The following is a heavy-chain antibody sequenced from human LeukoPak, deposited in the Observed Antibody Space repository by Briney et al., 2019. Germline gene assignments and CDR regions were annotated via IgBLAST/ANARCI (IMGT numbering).Heavy chain of an antibody. D-gene: IGHD4-17*01. CDR3: ARDWVTTFHYGLSYYYYGMDV. V-gene: IGHV3-48*03. CDR2: ISSSGSTI. Sequence: GGSLRLSCAASGFTFSSYEMNWVRQAPGKGLEWVSYISSSGSTIYYADSVKGRFTISRDNAKNSLYLQMNSLRAEDTAVYYCARDWVTTFHYGLSYYYYGMDVWGQGTTVTVSS. CDR1: GFTFSSYE. J-gene: IGHJ6*02.